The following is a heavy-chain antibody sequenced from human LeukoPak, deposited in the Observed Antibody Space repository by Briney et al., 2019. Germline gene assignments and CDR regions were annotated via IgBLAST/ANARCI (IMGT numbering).Heavy chain of an antibody. CDR3: AKDRVVRGSFDY. D-gene: IGHD4-23*01. Sequence: GSLRLSCAASGFTFSSYAMSWVRQAPGKGLAWVSAISGSGGSTYYADSVKGRFTISRDNSKNTLYLQMNSLRAEDTAVYYCAKDRVVRGSFDYWGQGTLVTVSS. V-gene: IGHV3-23*01. CDR1: GFTFSSYA. J-gene: IGHJ4*02. CDR2: ISGSGGST.